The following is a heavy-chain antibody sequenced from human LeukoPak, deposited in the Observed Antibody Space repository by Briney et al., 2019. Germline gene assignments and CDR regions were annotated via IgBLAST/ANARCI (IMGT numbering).Heavy chain of an antibody. CDR3: AKDLSYSYDI. J-gene: IGHJ3*02. CDR2: IGHDGNYK. D-gene: IGHD2-15*01. CDR1: GSTINTFG. V-gene: IGHV3-30*02. Sequence: GGSLRLSCIVSGSTINTFGFHWFRQAPGKGPEWLAFIGHDGNYKHYGDSVRGRFTISRDNSKNTVYLEMDSLRADDTALYRCAKDLSYSYDIWGQGTKVTVSS.